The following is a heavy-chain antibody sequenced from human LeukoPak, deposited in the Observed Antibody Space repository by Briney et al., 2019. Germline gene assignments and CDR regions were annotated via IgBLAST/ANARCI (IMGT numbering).Heavy chain of an antibody. D-gene: IGHD1-26*01. CDR1: GYTLTELS. CDR2: FDPEDGET. V-gene: IGHV1-24*01. Sequence: ASVKVSCKVSGYTLTELSMHWVRQAPGKGLEWMGGFDPEDGETVYAQKFQGRVTMTEDTSTDTAYMELSSLRSEDTAVYYCATDRGVLNIVGATTPDAFDIWGQGTMVTVSS. J-gene: IGHJ3*02. CDR3: ATDRGVLNIVGATTPDAFDI.